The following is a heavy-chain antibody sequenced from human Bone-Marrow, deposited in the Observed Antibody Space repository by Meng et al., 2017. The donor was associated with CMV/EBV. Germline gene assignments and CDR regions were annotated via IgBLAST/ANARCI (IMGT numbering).Heavy chain of an antibody. CDR3: ATVGEYPYYFDY. J-gene: IGHJ4*02. D-gene: IGHD2-2*01. Sequence: QVNMVKSGAGVKKPGASVKASCKVSGYTFTELSMHWVRQAPGKGLEWMGGFDPEDGETIYAQKFQGRVTMTEDTSTDTAYMELSSLRSEDTAVYYCATVGEYPYYFDYWGQGTLVTVSS. CDR2: FDPEDGET. V-gene: IGHV1-24*01. CDR1: GYTFTELS.